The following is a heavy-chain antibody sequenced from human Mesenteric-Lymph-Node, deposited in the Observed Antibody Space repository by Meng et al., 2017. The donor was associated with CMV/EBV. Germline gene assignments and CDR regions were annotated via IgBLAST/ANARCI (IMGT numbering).Heavy chain of an antibody. D-gene: IGHD3-10*01. CDR1: GFTFSSYW. CDR3: ARDSPWGYGFGESY. J-gene: IGHJ4*02. Sequence: GGSLRLSCAASGFTFSSYWMSWVRQAPSKGLEWVANIKPDGSEKYYVDSLKGRFTISRDNAKRSLYLQMNSLRAEDTAVYYCARDSPWGYGFGESYWGPGTLVTVSS. CDR2: IKPDGSEK. V-gene: IGHV3-7*01.